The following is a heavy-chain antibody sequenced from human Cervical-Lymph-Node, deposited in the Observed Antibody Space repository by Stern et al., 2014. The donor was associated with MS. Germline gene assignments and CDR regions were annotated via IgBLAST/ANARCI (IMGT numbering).Heavy chain of an antibody. CDR1: GDSVSSNTAA. CDR2: TYYRSQWYT. J-gene: IGHJ5*02. Sequence: QVQLGQSGPGLVNPSQTLSLTCAISGDSVSSNTAAWNWLRQSPSRGLEWLGRTYYRSQWYTNYAVAVRSRLTITPDTSKNQFSLHLTSVTPEDTAVYFCARIFYDVRGSSNWFDPWGPGTLVTVSS. CDR3: ARIFYDVRGSSNWFDP. D-gene: IGHD3-10*02. V-gene: IGHV6-1*01.